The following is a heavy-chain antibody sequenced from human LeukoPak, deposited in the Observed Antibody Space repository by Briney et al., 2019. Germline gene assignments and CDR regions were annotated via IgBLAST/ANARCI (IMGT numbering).Heavy chain of an antibody. Sequence: GRSRRLSCAASGFTFSSYAMHWVRQAPGKGLEWVAVISYDGSNKYYADSVKGRFTISRDNSKNTLYLQMNSLRAEDTAVYYCARVGIAAAGNFDYWGQGTLVTVSS. D-gene: IGHD6-13*01. CDR3: ARVGIAAAGNFDY. J-gene: IGHJ4*02. V-gene: IGHV3-30*04. CDR1: GFTFSSYA. CDR2: ISYDGSNK.